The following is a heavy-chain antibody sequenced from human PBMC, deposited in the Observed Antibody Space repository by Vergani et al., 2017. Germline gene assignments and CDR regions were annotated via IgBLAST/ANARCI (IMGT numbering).Heavy chain of an antibody. V-gene: IGHV7-4-1*02. Sequence: QVQLVQSGAEVKKPGSSVKVSCKASGGTFSSYAISWVRQAPGQGLEWMGWINTNTGNPTYAQGFTGRFVFSLDTSVSTAYLQISSLKAEDTAVYYCAGSIAVAGTDAFDIWGQGTTVTVSS. CDR1: GGTFSSYA. CDR3: AGSIAVAGTDAFDI. CDR2: INTNTGNP. J-gene: IGHJ3*02. D-gene: IGHD6-19*01.